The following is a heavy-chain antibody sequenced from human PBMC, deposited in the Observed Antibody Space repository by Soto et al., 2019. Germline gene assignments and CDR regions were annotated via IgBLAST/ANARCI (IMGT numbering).Heavy chain of an antibody. V-gene: IGHV4-39*01. Sequence: SETLSLTCTVSGGSISSSSYYWGWIRQPPGKGLEWIGSIYYSGSTYYNPSLKSRVTISVDTSKNQFSLKLSSVTAADTAVYYCARRTHDYGDYEYFQHWGQGTLVTVSS. CDR2: IYYSGST. CDR1: GGSISSSSYY. CDR3: ARRTHDYGDYEYFQH. J-gene: IGHJ1*01. D-gene: IGHD4-17*01.